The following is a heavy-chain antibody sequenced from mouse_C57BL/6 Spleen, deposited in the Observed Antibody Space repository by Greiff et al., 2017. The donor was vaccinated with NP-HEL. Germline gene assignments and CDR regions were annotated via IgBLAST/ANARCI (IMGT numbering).Heavy chain of an antibody. D-gene: IGHD2-1*01. V-gene: IGHV1-19*01. CDR1: GYTFTDYY. Sequence: VQLQQSGPVLVKPGASVKMSCKASGYTFTDYYMNWVKQSHGKSLEWIGVINPYNGGTSYNQKFKGKATLTVDKSSSTAYMELNSLTSEDSAVYYCARVGLYGNYPAWFAYWGQGTLVTVSA. CDR3: ARVGLYGNYPAWFAY. CDR2: INPYNGGT. J-gene: IGHJ3*01.